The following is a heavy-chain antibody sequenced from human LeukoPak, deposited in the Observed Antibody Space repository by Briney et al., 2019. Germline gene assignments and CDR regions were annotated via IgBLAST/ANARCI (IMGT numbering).Heavy chain of an antibody. CDR3: ATDRDYGDWQKRFDS. V-gene: IGHV3-7*01. D-gene: IGHD4-17*01. CDR2: INQDASEI. CDR1: GFTFSTYW. Sequence: GGSLRLSCAASGFTFSTYWMNWYRQAPGKGLEWVGNINQDASEINYVDSVRGRFTISRDNAKNSLHLQMNSLRAEDTAVYYCATDRDYGDWQKRFDSWGQGTLVTVSS. J-gene: IGHJ4*02.